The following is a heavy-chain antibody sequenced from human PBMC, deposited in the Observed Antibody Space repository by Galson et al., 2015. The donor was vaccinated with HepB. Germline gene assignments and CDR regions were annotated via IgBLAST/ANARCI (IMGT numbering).Heavy chain of an antibody. Sequence: SLRLSCAASGFTFSSYSMNWVRQAPGKGLEWVSSISSSSSYIYYADSVKGRFTISRDNAKNSLYLQMNSLRAEDTAVYYCARGTPNGSGSYYSLGGYWGQGTLVTVSS. CDR1: GFTFSSYS. V-gene: IGHV3-21*01. J-gene: IGHJ4*02. D-gene: IGHD3-10*01. CDR2: ISSSSSYI. CDR3: ARGTPNGSGSYYSLGGY.